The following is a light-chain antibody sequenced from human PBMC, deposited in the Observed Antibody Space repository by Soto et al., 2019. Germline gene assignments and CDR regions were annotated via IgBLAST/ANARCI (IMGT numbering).Light chain of an antibody. CDR1: SSDVGGYDL. CDR2: EGS. Sequence: QSALTQPASVSGSPGQSITISCTGTSSDVGGYDLVSWYQQHPGKAPKLIIYEGSKRPSGISNRFSVSKSGNTASLIISGLQGDDEGDYYCCAYVSSNTLLFGGGTQLTVL. J-gene: IGLJ3*02. V-gene: IGLV2-23*01. CDR3: CAYVSSNTLL.